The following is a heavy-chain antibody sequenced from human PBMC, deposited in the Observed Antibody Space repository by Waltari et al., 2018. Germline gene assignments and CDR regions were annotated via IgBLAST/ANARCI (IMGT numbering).Heavy chain of an antibody. D-gene: IGHD3-3*01. V-gene: IGHV4-38-2*01. J-gene: IGHJ4*02. CDR3: ASLRDLGYYGDFDY. CDR2: IYHSAST. CDR1: GYSFSRGSY. Sequence: PLKESGPGLVRPSETLSLTCAVHGYSFSRGSYWCWIRQPLGKGLEWSGSIYHSASTYYNPSLKSLVTISVDTAKNQVSRKLSSVTAADTSVYYGASLRDLGYYGDFDYWGQGTLVTVSS.